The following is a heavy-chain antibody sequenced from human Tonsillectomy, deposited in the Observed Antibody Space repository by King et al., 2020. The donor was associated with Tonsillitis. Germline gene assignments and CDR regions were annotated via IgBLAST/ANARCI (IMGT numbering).Heavy chain of an antibody. CDR3: ARRPEGADWLPIDY. CDR2: INPNSGGT. CDR1: GNTFNGYY. V-gene: IGHV1-2*02. Sequence: QLVQSGAEVKKPGASVKVSCKASGNTFNGYYIHWVRQAPGQGLEWMGWINPNSGGTIYAQKFQGRVTMTRDTSITIAYMEVRRLRSDDTAVYYCARRPEGADWLPIDYWGQGTLVTVSS. D-gene: IGHD3-9*01. J-gene: IGHJ4*02.